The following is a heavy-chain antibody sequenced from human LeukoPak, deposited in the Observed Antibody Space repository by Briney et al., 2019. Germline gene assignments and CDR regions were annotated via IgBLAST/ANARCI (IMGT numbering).Heavy chain of an antibody. J-gene: IGHJ3*02. V-gene: IGHV3-48*03. CDR3: AREGSLNDAFDI. CDR2: ISSSGSTI. Sequence: TGGSLRLSCAASGFTFSSYEMNWVRQAPGKGLEWVSYISSSGSTIYYADSVKGRFTISRDNAKNSLYLQMNSLRAEDTAVYYCAREGSLNDAFDIWGQGTMVTVSS. D-gene: IGHD3-10*01. CDR1: GFTFSSYE.